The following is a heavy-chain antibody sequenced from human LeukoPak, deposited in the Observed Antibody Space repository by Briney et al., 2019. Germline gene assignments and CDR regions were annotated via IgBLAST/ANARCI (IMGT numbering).Heavy chain of an antibody. CDR1: GGSISSGSYY. J-gene: IGHJ4*02. V-gene: IGHV4-61*02. CDR2: IYTSGST. D-gene: IGHD2-2*01. CDR3: ARDPLGYCSSTSCYFMGGFDY. Sequence: SETLSLTCTVSGGSISSGSYYWSWIRQPAGKGLEWIGRIYTSGSTNYNPSLKSRVTISVDTSKNQFSLKLSSVTAADTAVYCCARDPLGYCSSTSCYFMGGFDYWGQGTLVTVSS.